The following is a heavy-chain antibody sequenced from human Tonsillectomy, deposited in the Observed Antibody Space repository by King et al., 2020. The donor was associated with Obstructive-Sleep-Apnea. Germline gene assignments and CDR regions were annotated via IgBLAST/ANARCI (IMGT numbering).Heavy chain of an antibody. Sequence: VQLVESGGGLVQPGGSLRLSCAASGFTFSSHSMNWVRQAPGKGLEWVSYISSSSSTIYYADSVKGRFPISRDNAKNSLYLQMNSLRAEDTAVYYCAGVGYYYGSGSYLYYFDYWGQGTLVTVSS. D-gene: IGHD3-10*01. CDR1: GFTFSSHS. CDR3: AGVGYYYGSGSYLYYFDY. CDR2: ISSSSSTI. V-gene: IGHV3-48*01. J-gene: IGHJ4*02.